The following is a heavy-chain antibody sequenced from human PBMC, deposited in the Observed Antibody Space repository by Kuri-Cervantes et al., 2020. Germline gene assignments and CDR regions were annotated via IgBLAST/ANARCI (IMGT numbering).Heavy chain of an antibody. Sequence: SETLSLTCTVSGYSSSSGYYWHWIRQPPGKVLERIGSIYHSGSTNYNPLLKSRVTITVDTSKNQFSLQLSSVTAAYTAVYYCARGELNSRRAFDIWGQETMVTVSS. V-gene: IGHV4-38-2*02. CDR3: ARGELNSRRAFDI. CDR1: GYSSSSGYY. D-gene: IGHD1-7*01. J-gene: IGHJ3*02. CDR2: IYHSGST.